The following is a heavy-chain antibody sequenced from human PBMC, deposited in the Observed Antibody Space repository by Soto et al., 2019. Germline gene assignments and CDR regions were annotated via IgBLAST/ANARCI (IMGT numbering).Heavy chain of an antibody. CDR1: GFTFSDYH. D-gene: IGHD4-17*01. Sequence: SRGLACAASGFTFSDYHMSWIRQAPGKGLEWVSYISSSGSTIYYADSVKGRFTISRDNAKNSLYLQMNSLRAEDTAVYYCERDHGEGWFDPWGQGTLVTASS. J-gene: IGHJ5*02. CDR2: ISSSGSTI. V-gene: IGHV3-11*01. CDR3: ERDHGEGWFDP.